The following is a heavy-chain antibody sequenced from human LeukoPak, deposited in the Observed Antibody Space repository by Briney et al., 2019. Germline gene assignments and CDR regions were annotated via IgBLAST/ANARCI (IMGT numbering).Heavy chain of an antibody. D-gene: IGHD2-2*01. CDR1: GGSISDFY. Sequence: PSETLSLTCTVSGGSISDFYWSWIRQSPGKGLEWIGYAYYSGSTNYNPSLKSRVTISVDVSKRQFSLKLTSMTAADTAVYYCARRGDIVVVPAAMGAFDIWGQGTMVTVSS. CDR2: AYYSGST. J-gene: IGHJ3*02. CDR3: ARRGDIVVVPAAMGAFDI. V-gene: IGHV4-59*12.